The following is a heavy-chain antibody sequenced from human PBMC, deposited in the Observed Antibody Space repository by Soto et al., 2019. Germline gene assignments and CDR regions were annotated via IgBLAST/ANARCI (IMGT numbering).Heavy chain of an antibody. CDR2: ISSTSAYI. Sequence: EVQLVESGGGLVKPGGSLRLSCAASGFTFNTYSMNWVRQAPGKGLEWDSSISSTSAYIYYADSVRGRFTISRDNAKNSLSLQMNSLKAEDTAVYYCAREKSGADAWFFDLWGRGTLVTVSS. CDR3: AREKSGADAWFFDL. J-gene: IGHJ2*01. D-gene: IGHD1-26*01. CDR1: GFTFNTYS. V-gene: IGHV3-21*01.